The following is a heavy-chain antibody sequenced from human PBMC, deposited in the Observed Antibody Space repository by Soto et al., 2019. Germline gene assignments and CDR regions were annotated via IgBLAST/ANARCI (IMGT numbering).Heavy chain of an antibody. Sequence: KASETLSLTCTVSGGSISSSSYYWGWIRQPPGKGLEWIGSIYYSGSTYYNPSLKSRVTISVDTSKNQFSLKLSSVTAADTAVYYCARSHYGDIGEFDYWGQGTLVTSPQ. V-gene: IGHV4-39*01. D-gene: IGHD4-17*01. J-gene: IGHJ4*02. CDR3: ARSHYGDIGEFDY. CDR1: GGSISSSSYY. CDR2: IYYSGST.